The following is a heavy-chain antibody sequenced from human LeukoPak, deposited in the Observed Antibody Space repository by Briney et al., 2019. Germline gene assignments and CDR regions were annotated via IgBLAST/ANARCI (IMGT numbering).Heavy chain of an antibody. CDR2: THYSGST. CDR1: GGSISSYY. J-gene: IGHJ5*02. D-gene: IGHD6-19*01. V-gene: IGHV4-59*01. CDR3: ARWYSSGWGPFDP. Sequence: SETLSLTCTVSGGSISSYYWSWLRQPPGKGLEYIGYTHYSGSTNYNPSLKSRVTISLDTSGNQFSLKLSSVTAADTAAYYCARWYSSGWGPFDPWGQGTLVTVSS.